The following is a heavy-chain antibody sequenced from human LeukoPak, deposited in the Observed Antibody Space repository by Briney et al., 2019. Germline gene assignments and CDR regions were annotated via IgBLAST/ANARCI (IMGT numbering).Heavy chain of an antibody. CDR3: SKGYGY. CDR2: ISNSGGFT. Sequence: GGSLRLSCAASGFTFSSYGMAWVRQAPGKGLEWVSSISNSGGFTSYSDSVKGRFTISRDNSKSTLYLQMNSLRAEDTAVYYCSKGYGYWGQGTLVTVSS. J-gene: IGHJ4*02. V-gene: IGHV3-23*01. D-gene: IGHD4-17*01. CDR1: GFTFSSYG.